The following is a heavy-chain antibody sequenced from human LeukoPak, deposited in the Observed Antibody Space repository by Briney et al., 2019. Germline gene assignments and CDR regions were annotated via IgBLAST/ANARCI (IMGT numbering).Heavy chain of an antibody. CDR3: AKDSSGWYAGHYYGMDV. CDR1: GFTFSSYA. D-gene: IGHD6-19*01. V-gene: IGHV3-23*01. J-gene: IGHJ6*02. Sequence: GGSLRLSCAASGFTFSSYAMSWVRQAPGKGLEWVSAISGSGGSTYYADSVKGRFTISRDNSKNTLYLQMNSLRAEDTALYYCAKDSSGWYAGHYYGMDVWGQGTTVTVSS. CDR2: ISGSGGST.